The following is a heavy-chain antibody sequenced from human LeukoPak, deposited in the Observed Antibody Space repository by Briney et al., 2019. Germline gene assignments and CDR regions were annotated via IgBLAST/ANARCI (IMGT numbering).Heavy chain of an antibody. CDR1: AFTLSDHY. D-gene: IGHD3-3*01. J-gene: IGHJ4*02. CDR2: ISHTGTTP. CDR3: VRTARLIDY. Sequence: GGSLRLSCAPSAFTLSDHYMSWIRQAPGKGLGWVSYISHTGTTPMYADSVQGGFTVSRDNVNTLLFLQMNSLRDADTAVYFCVRTARLIDYWGQGTLVTVSS. V-gene: IGHV3-11*01.